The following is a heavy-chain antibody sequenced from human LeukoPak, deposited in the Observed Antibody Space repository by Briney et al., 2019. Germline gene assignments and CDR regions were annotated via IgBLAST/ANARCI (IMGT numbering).Heavy chain of an antibody. J-gene: IGHJ4*02. Sequence: ASVKVSCKASGYTFTSYGISWVRQAPGQGLEWMGGIIPIFGTANYAQKFQGRVTITTDESTSTAYMELRSLRSDDTAVYYCARKQAGSDYWGQGTLVTVSS. V-gene: IGHV1-69*05. CDR1: GYTFTSYG. CDR3: ARKQAGSDY. D-gene: IGHD6-19*01. CDR2: IIPIFGTA.